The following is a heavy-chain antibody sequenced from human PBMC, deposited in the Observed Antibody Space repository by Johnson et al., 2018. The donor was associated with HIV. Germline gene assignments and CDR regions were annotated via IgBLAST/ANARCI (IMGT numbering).Heavy chain of an antibody. Sequence: VQLVESGGGLVQPGGSLRLSCAASGFTVSSNYMSWVRQAPGKGLEWVSVIYSGGSTDYADSVKGRFTISRDNSKNTLYLQMNSLRAEDTAVYYCARDPHIVVVTAMDSDMNAFDIWGQGTMVTVSS. V-gene: IGHV3-66*01. D-gene: IGHD2-21*02. CDR2: IYSGGST. CDR3: ARDPHIVVVTAMDSDMNAFDI. J-gene: IGHJ3*02. CDR1: GFTVSSNY.